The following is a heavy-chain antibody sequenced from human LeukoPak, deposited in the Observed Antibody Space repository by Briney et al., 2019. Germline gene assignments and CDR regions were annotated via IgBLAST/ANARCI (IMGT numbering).Heavy chain of an antibody. CDR3: ARAILTVSGTALFYLDC. V-gene: IGHV3-21*01. CDR2: ISNQENYV. CDR1: GFTFSKYT. J-gene: IGHJ4*02. Sequence: GGSLRVSCAASGFTFSKYTMSWVRQAPGKGLEWVASISNQENYVYYADSMKGRFTISRDNANNSLNLQMDSLTAEDTAVYYCARAILTVSGTALFYLDCWGQGTLVTVSP. D-gene: IGHD6-19*01.